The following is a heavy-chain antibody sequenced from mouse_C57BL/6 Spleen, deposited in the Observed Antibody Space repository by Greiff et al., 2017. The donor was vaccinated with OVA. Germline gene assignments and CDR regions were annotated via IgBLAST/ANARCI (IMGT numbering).Heavy chain of an antibody. CDR2: IYPRSGNT. CDR1: GYTFTSYG. Sequence: VKLQQSGAELARPGASVKLSCKASGYTFTSYGISWVKQRTGQGLEWIGEIYPRSGNTYYNEKFKGKATLTADKSSSTAYMELRSLTSEDSAVYFCADLLPFDYWGQGTTLTVSS. D-gene: IGHD1-1*01. CDR3: ADLLPFDY. V-gene: IGHV1-81*01. J-gene: IGHJ2*01.